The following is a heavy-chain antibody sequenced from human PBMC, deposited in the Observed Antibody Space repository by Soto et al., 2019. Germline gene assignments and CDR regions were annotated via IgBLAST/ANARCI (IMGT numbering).Heavy chain of an antibody. V-gene: IGHV1-69*02. CDR2: IIPILGIA. CDR3: ARGDSNYPEGYYYYMDV. J-gene: IGHJ6*03. Sequence: QVQLVQSGAEVKKPGSSVKVSCKASGGTFSSYTISWVRQAPGQGLEWMGRIIPILGIANYAQKFQGRVTMTADKSTSTAYMELSSLRSEDTAVDYCARGDSNYPEGYYYYMDVWCKGTTVTVSS. CDR1: GGTFSSYT. D-gene: IGHD4-4*01.